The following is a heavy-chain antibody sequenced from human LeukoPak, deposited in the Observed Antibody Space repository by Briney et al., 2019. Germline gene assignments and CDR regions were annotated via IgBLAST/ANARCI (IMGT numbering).Heavy chain of an antibody. Sequence: GGSLRLSCAASGFTFSNYSMNWVRQAPGKGLEWVSYVIKGRFTISRDNAKNSLYLQMDSLTADDTAVYFCACLRGPSDYWGQGTLVTVSS. D-gene: IGHD4-17*01. CDR3: ACLRGPSDY. CDR2: V. J-gene: IGHJ4*02. CDR1: GFTFSNYS. V-gene: IGHV3-48*01.